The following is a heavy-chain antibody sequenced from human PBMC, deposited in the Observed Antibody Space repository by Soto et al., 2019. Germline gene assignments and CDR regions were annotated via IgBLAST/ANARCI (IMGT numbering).Heavy chain of an antibody. CDR2: ISGSGGGT. V-gene: IGHV3-23*01. Sequence: EVQLLEAGGGLVQPGGSLRLSCAASGFTFSSYAMSWVRQAPGKGLEWVSAISGSGGGTYYADSVKGRFTISRDNSQNTLYLQMNSLRAEDTAVYYCAKSNLPSIDYWGQGTLVTVSS. CDR1: GFTFSSYA. CDR3: AKSNLPSIDY. J-gene: IGHJ4*02.